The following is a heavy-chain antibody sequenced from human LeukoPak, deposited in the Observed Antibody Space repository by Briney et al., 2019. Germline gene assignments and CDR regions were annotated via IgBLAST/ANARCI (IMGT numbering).Heavy chain of an antibody. J-gene: IGHJ4*02. D-gene: IGHD1-26*01. V-gene: IGHV3-30*02. CDR3: AKDMGGLLAKHYLDY. Sequence: GGPLRLSCAASGFTFSTHGIHWVRQAPGKGLEWVAFIRYDGSSKYNADSVKGRFTISRDNSKNTVYLQMSSLRAEDTAVYYCAKDMGGLLAKHYLDYWGQGTLITVSS. CDR1: GFTFSTHG. CDR2: IRYDGSSK.